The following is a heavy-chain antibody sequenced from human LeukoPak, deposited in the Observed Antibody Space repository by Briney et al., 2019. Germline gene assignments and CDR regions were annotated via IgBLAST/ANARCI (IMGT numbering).Heavy chain of an antibody. D-gene: IGHD3-10*01. J-gene: IGHJ4*02. CDR1: GFTFSSCS. CDR2: ISGGGSRT. Sequence: GGSLRLSCAASGFTFSSCSMNWVRQAPGKGLEWVSVISGGGSRTYYAASVKGRFTISRDNSENTLYLQMNSLRAEDTAVYYCAKGTYYHTSGTSSTETFGENWGQGTLVTVSS. V-gene: IGHV3-23*01. CDR3: AKGTYYHTSGTSSTETFGEN.